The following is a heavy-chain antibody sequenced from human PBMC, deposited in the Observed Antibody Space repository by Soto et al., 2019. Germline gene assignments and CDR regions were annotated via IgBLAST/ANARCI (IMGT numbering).Heavy chain of an antibody. Sequence: ASVKVSCKASGFSFTGYYIHWLRQAPGQGLEWMGWINAHSGGTEYAQKFQGRVTMTRNTSISTAYMELSSLRSEDTAVYYCARSWNDRVYYYYYGMDVWGQGTTVTVSS. V-gene: IGHV1-2*02. J-gene: IGHJ6*02. D-gene: IGHD1-1*01. CDR1: GFSFTGYY. CDR3: ARSWNDRVYYYYYGMDV. CDR2: INAHSGGT.